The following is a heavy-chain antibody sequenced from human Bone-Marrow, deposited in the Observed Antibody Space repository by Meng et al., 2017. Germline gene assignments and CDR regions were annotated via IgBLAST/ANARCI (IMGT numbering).Heavy chain of an antibody. Sequence: GSLRLSCTVSGGSIISHTHYWGWIRQPPGKGLGWIGNIYYTGSTYYSPSLTSRVTVSVDTSKDQFSLKLTSVTAADTAVYYCARIPFDTSGYHEECYFDLWGRGAWVTVSS. V-gene: IGHV4-39*07. CDR1: GGSIISHTHY. D-gene: IGHD3-22*01. J-gene: IGHJ2*01. CDR3: ARIPFDTSGYHEECYFDL. CDR2: IYYTGST.